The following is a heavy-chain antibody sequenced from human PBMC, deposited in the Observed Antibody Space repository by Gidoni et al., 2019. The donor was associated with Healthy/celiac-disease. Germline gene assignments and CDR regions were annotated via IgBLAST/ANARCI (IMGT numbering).Heavy chain of an antibody. CDR1: GGTFSSYA. CDR2: IIPPVGTA. D-gene: IGHD4-4*01. Sequence: QVQLLPSGAEVNKPGSSVTVSCKASGGTFSSYAISWVRQAPGQGLEWMGGIIPPVGTANDAQKFQGRVKITADKSTSTAYMELSSLRSEDTAVYYCARDDYSTHGRYYDGMDVWGQGTTVTVSS. V-gene: IGHV1-69*06. CDR3: ARDDYSTHGRYYDGMDV. J-gene: IGHJ6*02.